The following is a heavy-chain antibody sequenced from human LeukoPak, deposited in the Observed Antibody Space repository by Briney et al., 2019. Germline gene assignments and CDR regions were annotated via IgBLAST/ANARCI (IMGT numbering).Heavy chain of an antibody. CDR1: GFTFSSYA. J-gene: IGHJ4*02. CDR2: ISGSGGST. V-gene: IGHV3-23*01. CDR3: AKARSAYYFDY. Sequence: GVSLRLSCAASGFTFSSYAMTWVRQAPGKGLEWVSSISGSGGSTYYVDSVKGRFTISRDSSKNTLYLQLNSLRVEDTAIYFCAKARSAYYFDYWGRGTLVTVSS.